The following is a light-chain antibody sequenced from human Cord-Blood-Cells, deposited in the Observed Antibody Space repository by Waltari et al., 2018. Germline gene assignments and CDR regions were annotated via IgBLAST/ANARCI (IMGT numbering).Light chain of an antibody. CDR2: DAS. J-gene: IGKJ5*01. Sequence: DIQITQSPSALSASVGDRVTITCQANQDIGNFLNLYKQEQGKAPKLLIYDASNLETGVPSRFSGSGSGTDLTFTISSLQPEDIATYHCHQYVNLPVPVGRGTRQGIK. V-gene: IGKV1-33*01. CDR1: QDIGNF. CDR3: HQYVNLPVP.